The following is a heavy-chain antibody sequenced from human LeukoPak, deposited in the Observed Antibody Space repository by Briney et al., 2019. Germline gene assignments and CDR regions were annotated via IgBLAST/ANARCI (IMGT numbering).Heavy chain of an antibody. CDR3: VSGNDPDYVWGTYRLDAFDI. Sequence: GGSLRLSRAASGFTFSTHSMNWVRQAPGKGLEWVAFITSSSGTIYYADSVKGRFTISRDNAKSSLFLEMNSLRAEDTAVYYRVSGNDPDYVWGTYRLDAFDIWGEGTMVIVSS. CDR1: GFTFSTHS. V-gene: IGHV3-48*01. J-gene: IGHJ3*02. D-gene: IGHD3-16*02. CDR2: ITSSSGTI.